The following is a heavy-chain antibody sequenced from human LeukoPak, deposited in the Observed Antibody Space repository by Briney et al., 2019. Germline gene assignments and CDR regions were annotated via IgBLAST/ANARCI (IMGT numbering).Heavy chain of an antibody. J-gene: IGHJ1*01. CDR1: GFTFSSYA. V-gene: IGHV3-30-3*01. CDR3: ARAGSSWFYFQH. CDR2: ISYDGSNK. Sequence: PGRSLRLSCAASGFTFSSYAMHWVRQAPGKGLEWVAVISYDGSNKYYADSVKGRFTISRDNSKNTLYLQMNSLRAEDTAVYYCARAGSSWFYFQHWGQGTLVTVSS. D-gene: IGHD6-13*01.